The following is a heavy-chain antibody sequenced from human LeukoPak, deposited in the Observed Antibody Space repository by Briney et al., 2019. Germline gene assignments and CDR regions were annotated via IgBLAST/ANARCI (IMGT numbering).Heavy chain of an antibody. J-gene: IGHJ5*02. Sequence: PSETLSLTCTVAGGSISSYYCSWIRQPPGKGLEWIGDIYYSGSTNYNPSLKSRVTVSVDTSKNQFSLKLSSVTAAETDVYYCARYSYGSGSYYTSWFDPWGQGTLVTVSS. CDR2: IYYSGST. D-gene: IGHD3-10*01. CDR1: GGSISSYY. CDR3: ARYSYGSGSYYTSWFDP. V-gene: IGHV4-59*01.